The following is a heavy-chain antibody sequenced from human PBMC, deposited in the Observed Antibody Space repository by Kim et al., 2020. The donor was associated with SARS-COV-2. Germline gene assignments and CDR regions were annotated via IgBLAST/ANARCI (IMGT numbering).Heavy chain of an antibody. V-gene: IGHV3-15*01. D-gene: IGHD3-22*01. CDR3: TTVRDYYHRTGYYYLGPPDFDY. CDR2: VKSNTDGGTA. CDR1: GFTFSDAW. Sequence: GGSLRLSCAASGFTFSDAWMTWVRQAPGKGLEWVGRVKSNTDGGTADYSAPVKGRFTISRDDSKNTVFLHMNSLKTEDTAIYFCTTVRDYYHRTGYYYLGPPDFDYWGQGTLVTVSS. J-gene: IGHJ4*02.